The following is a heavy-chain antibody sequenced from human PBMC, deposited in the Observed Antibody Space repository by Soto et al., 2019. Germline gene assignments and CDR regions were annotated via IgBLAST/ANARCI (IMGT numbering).Heavy chain of an antibody. Sequence: ASVKVSCKASGYTFTSYDINSVRQATGQGRXWXXXMNPXXXNXXXXQKFQGRVTMTRNTSISTAYMELSSLRSEDTAVYYCARGRQWLPTWGNYCGQGTLVT. CDR1: GYTFTSYD. J-gene: IGHJ4*02. D-gene: IGHD6-19*01. CDR3: ARGRQWLPTWGNY. CDR2: MNPXXXNX. V-gene: IGHV1-8*01.